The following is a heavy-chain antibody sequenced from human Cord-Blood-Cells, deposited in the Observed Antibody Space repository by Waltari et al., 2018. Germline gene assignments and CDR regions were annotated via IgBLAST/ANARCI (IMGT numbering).Heavy chain of an antibody. CDR1: GFTFSSYW. CDR3: ARDRDDYDFWSGYYYYYYYMDV. D-gene: IGHD3-3*01. V-gene: IGHV3-7*01. J-gene: IGHJ6*03. Sequence: EVQLVESGGGLVQHGGSLRLSCAASGFTFSSYWMSWVRQAPGKGLEWVANIKQDGSEKYYVDSVKGRFTISRDNAKNSLYLQMNSLRAEDTAVYYCARDRDDYDFWSGYYYYYYYMDVWGKGTTVTVSS. CDR2: IKQDGSEK.